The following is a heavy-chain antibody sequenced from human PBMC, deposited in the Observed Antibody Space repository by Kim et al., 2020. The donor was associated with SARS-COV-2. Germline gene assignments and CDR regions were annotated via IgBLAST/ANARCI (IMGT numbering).Heavy chain of an antibody. J-gene: IGHJ4*02. V-gene: IGHV1-69*01. Sequence: APKFQCRVTITADESTSTAYMELSSLSSEDTAVYYCAIETYGSASHYFDYWGQGTLVTVSS. CDR3: AIETYGSASHYFDY. D-gene: IGHD3-10*01.